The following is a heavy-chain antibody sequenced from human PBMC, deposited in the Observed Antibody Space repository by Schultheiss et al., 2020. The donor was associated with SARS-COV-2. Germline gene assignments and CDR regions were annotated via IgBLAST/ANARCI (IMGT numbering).Heavy chain of an antibody. Sequence: SETLSLTCTVSGGSISSSSYYWGWIRQPPGKGLEWIGEINHSGSTNYNPSLKSRVTISVDTSKNQFSLKLSSVTAADTAVYYCARGYCSGGSCYSDAFDIWGQGTMVTVSS. J-gene: IGHJ3*02. CDR1: GGSISSSSYY. D-gene: IGHD2-15*01. V-gene: IGHV4-39*07. CDR2: INHSGST. CDR3: ARGYCSGGSCYSDAFDI.